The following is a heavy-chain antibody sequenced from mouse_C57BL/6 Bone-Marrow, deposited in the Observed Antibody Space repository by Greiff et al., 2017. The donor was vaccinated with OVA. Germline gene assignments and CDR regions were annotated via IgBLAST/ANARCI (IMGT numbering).Heavy chain of an antibody. CDR1: GFTFTDYY. CDR2: IRNKANGYTT. V-gene: IGHV7-3*01. Sequence: EVQVVESGGGLVQPGGSLSLSCAASGFTFTDYYMSWVRQPPGKALEWLGFIRNKANGYTTEYSASVKGRFTISRDNSQSILYLQMNALRAEDSATYYCASLITTVVYGYYFDYWGQGTTLTVSS. D-gene: IGHD1-1*01. CDR3: ASLITTVVYGYYFDY. J-gene: IGHJ2*01.